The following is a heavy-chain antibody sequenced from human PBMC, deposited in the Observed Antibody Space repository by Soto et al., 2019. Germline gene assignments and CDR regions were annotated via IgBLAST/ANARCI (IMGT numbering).Heavy chain of an antibody. CDR1: EFTFSSYG. Sequence: QVQLVESGGGVVQPGRSPRLSCAASEFTFSSYGMHWVRQAPGKGLEWVAVISYDGSNKYYADSVKGRFTISRDNSKNTRYLQMNSLRAEDTAVYYCAKDERYCSGGSCYFWYFDLWGRGTLVTVSS. D-gene: IGHD2-15*01. V-gene: IGHV3-30*18. CDR2: ISYDGSNK. CDR3: AKDERYCSGGSCYFWYFDL. J-gene: IGHJ2*01.